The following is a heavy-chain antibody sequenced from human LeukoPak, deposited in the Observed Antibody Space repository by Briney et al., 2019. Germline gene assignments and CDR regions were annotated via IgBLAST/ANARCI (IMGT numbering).Heavy chain of an antibody. D-gene: IGHD2-15*01. V-gene: IGHV3-33*06. CDR2: IWYDGSNK. CDR1: GFTFSSYG. Sequence: PGGSLRLSCAASGFTFSSYGMHWVRQAPGKGLEWVAVIWYDGSNKYYADSVKGRFTISRDNSKNMLYLQMNSLRAEDTAVYYCAKQVGYCSDGNCYFDYWGQGALVTVSS. J-gene: IGHJ4*02. CDR3: AKQVGYCSDGNCYFDY.